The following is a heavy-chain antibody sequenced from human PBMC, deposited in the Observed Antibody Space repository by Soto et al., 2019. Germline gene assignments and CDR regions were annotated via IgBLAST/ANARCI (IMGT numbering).Heavy chain of an antibody. Sequence: QVQLQESGPGLVKPSETLSLTCSVSGGSMSRYYWNWIRQPAGKGLEWIGRIYARGSTNYNPSLKSRVTMLVDTSKNEFSLKLNSVTAADTAVYYCAGIGEDIYYGMDVWGQGTTVTVSS. CDR2: IYARGST. J-gene: IGHJ6*02. CDR3: AGIGEDIYYGMDV. CDR1: GGSMSRYY. D-gene: IGHD2-15*01. V-gene: IGHV4-4*07.